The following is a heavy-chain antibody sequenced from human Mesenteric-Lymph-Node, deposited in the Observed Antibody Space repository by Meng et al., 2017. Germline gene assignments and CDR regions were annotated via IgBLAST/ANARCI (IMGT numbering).Heavy chain of an antibody. V-gene: IGHV4-30-4*01. D-gene: IGHD2-21*01. CDR1: GGSMSSGNYY. Sequence: QESGPVMVEPSQTLSLTGTVAGGSMSSGNYYWSWIRQPPGKGLEWIGYIHHSGSAYYNPSLKSRVSISVDTSKNQFSLNLNSMTAADTAVYYCASFDHIPRRNYFDYWGQGTLVTVSS. CDR2: IHHSGSA. CDR3: ASFDHIPRRNYFDY. J-gene: IGHJ4*02.